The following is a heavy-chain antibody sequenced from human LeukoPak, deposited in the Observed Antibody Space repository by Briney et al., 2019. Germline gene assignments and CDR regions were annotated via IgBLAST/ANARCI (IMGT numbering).Heavy chain of an antibody. CDR2: IYTTGKT. V-gene: IGHV4-4*07. CDR3: ARDVGASNFDY. J-gene: IGHJ4*02. D-gene: IGHD1-26*01. CDR1: GGSGGSISSSNY. Sequence: PSGTLSLTCAVSGGSGGSISSSNYWSWIRQSAGAGLEWIGRIYTTGKTDYNPSLKSRVTVSVDTSRNQVSLKLRSVTAADTAVYYCARDVGASNFDYWGQGILVTVSS.